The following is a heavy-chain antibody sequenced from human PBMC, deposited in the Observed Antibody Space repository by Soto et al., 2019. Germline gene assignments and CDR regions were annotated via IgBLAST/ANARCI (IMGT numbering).Heavy chain of an antibody. CDR3: AKAETEYGSGSSIFDY. CDR1: GFTFSSYA. V-gene: IGHV3-23*01. Sequence: GGSLRLSCAASGFTFSSYAMSWVRQAPGKGLEWVSAISGSGGSTYYADSVKGRFTISRDNSKNTLYLQMNSLRAEDTAVYYCAKAETEYGSGSSIFDYWGQGTLVTVSS. J-gene: IGHJ4*02. D-gene: IGHD3-10*01. CDR2: ISGSGGST.